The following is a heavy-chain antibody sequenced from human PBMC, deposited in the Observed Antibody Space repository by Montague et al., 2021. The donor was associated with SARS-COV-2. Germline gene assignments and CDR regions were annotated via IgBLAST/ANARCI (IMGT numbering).Heavy chain of an antibody. J-gene: IGHJ4*02. CDR1: GFSLETDGAA. CDR2: IFWDGDK. CDR3: AHEVWRDSSSGGYYRHFDN. D-gene: IGHD3-10*01. V-gene: IGHV2-5*02. Sequence: PALVKPTQTLTLTCTFSGFSLETDGAAVGWIRQAPGKAPQWLAVIFWDGDKHYSPSFQSRLTITKDNSKSQVVLRMTNMDPVDTGTYFCAHEVWRDSSSGGYYRHFDNWGPGLRVIVSP.